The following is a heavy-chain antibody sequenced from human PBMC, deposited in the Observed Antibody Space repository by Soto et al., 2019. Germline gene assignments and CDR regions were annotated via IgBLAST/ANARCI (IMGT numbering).Heavy chain of an antibody. J-gene: IGHJ1*01. CDR1: GFTFRSYV. V-gene: IGHV3-30*19. CDR3: ARWGTTGGLDV. D-gene: IGHD3-16*01. Sequence: QVHLVESGGGVVQPGTSLRVSCVGSGFTFRSYVIHWVRQAPGKGLDWVALTSYDGSDKYYGDSVRGRFTISRDNSRNTVDLQMDSLRLEDTALYYCARWGTTGGLDVWGQGTLVSVSS. CDR2: TSYDGSDK.